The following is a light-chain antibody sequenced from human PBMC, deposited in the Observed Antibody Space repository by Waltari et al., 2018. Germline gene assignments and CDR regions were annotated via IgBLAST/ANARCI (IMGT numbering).Light chain of an antibody. CDR2: WGS. V-gene: IGKV2-28*01. CDR1: QSLLQTNGYKY. Sequence: EIVMTQSPLSLPVTPGEPASISCRSSQSLLQTNGYKYLDWYLQKPGQCTQLLIYWGSNRASGVPDRFSGSGSDTDFRRKISRVEAEDVGVYYCMQALETPPTFGGGTKVEI. J-gene: IGKJ4*01. CDR3: MQALETPPT.